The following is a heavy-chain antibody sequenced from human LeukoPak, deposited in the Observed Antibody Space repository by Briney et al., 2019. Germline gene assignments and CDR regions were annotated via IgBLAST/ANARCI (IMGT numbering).Heavy chain of an antibody. CDR3: ARAPTPASRTGPYFDY. D-gene: IGHD3/OR15-3a*01. J-gene: IGHJ4*02. V-gene: IGHV3-11*01. CDR2: ISSSGSTI. Sequence: PGGSLRLSCAASGFTFSDYYMSWIRQAPGKGLEWVSYISSSGSTIYYADSVKGRFTISRDNAKNSLYLQMNSLRAEDTAVYYCARAPTPASRTGPYFDYWGQGTLVTVSS. CDR1: GFTFSDYY.